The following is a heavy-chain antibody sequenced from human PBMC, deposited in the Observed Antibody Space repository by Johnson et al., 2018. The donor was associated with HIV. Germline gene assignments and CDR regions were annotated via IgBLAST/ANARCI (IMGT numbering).Heavy chain of an antibody. CDR2: ITSSGRTT. CDR1: GFTFDDYG. Sequence: QVQLVESGGGLVKPGGSLRLSCAASGFTFDDYGMSWVRQAPGKGLEWVSYITSSGRTTYYADSVKGRFTISRDNAKNSLYLQMNSLKIEDTAVYYCARDLPYYYDSSNKNGAFDIWGQGTMVTVSS. J-gene: IGHJ3*02. V-gene: IGHV3-11*01. D-gene: IGHD3-22*01. CDR3: ARDLPYYYDSSNKNGAFDI.